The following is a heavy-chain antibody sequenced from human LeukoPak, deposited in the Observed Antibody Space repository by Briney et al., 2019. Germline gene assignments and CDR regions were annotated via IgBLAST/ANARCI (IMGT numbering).Heavy chain of an antibody. Sequence: SETLSLTCTVSGDSITSYYWSWMRQPPGKGLEWIGYIYSSGSTNYNPSFKSRVTMSVDTSKNQFSLRLSSVTAADTAVFYCARHGRTEVGSFDYWGQETLVTVSS. V-gene: IGHV4-59*08. D-gene: IGHD1-26*01. CDR3: ARHGRTEVGSFDY. CDR2: IYSSGST. J-gene: IGHJ4*02. CDR1: GDSITSYY.